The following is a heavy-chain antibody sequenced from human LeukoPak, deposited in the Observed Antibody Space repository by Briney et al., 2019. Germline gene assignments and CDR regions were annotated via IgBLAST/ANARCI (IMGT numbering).Heavy chain of an antibody. V-gene: IGHV1-18*04. CDR1: GYSFTSHV. CDR2: ITTYNGNT. D-gene: IGHD3-10*02. CDR3: ARDGVRGVPNDY. Sequence: ASVKVSCKASGYSFTSHVISWVRQAPGQGLEWMGWITTYNGNTYYTQNLQGRVTMTTDTSTSTAYMELRSLRSDDTAVYYRARDGVRGVPNDYWGQGTLVTVSS. J-gene: IGHJ4*02.